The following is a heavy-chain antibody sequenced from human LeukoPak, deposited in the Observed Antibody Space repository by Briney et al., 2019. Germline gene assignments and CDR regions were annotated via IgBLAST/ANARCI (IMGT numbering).Heavy chain of an antibody. J-gene: IGHJ4*02. V-gene: IGHV3-33*01. Sequence: PGGSLRLSCAASGFTFSSYGMQWVRQAPGKGLEWVAVIWYDGSNKYYADSVKGRFTISRDNSKNTLYLQINSLRAEDTAVYYCARVREAVAGHFDYWGQGTLVTVSS. CDR2: IWYDGSNK. CDR1: GFTFSSYG. D-gene: IGHD6-19*01. CDR3: ARVREAVAGHFDY.